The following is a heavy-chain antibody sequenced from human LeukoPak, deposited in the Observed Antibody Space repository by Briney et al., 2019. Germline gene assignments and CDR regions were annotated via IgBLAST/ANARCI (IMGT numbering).Heavy chain of an antibody. V-gene: IGHV3-74*01. D-gene: IGHD3-22*01. CDR3: ARAAAYYDSSGYKTPPGY. J-gene: IGHJ4*02. CDR2: INRDGRST. CDR1: GFTFSSNW. Sequence: HAGGSLRLSCAGSGFTFSSNWMHWVRQGPGKGLVWVSRINRDGRSTTYADSVKGRFTISRDNAKNTLYLQMNSLRAEDTAVYYCARAAAYYDSSGYKTPPGYWGQGTLVTVSS.